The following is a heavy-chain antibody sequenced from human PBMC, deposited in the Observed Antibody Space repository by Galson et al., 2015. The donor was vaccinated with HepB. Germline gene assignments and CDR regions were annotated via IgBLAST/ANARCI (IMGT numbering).Heavy chain of an antibody. Sequence: SVKVSCKASGGTVSSYAISWVRQAPGHGLEWMGGIIPILGTANYAQRFQGRVTITADESTSTAYMELSSLRCEDTAVYYCGARGASSNWYVNYWGQETLVTGSS. V-gene: IGHV1-69*13. CDR2: IIPILGTA. D-gene: IGHD6-13*01. J-gene: IGHJ4*02. CDR3: GARGASSNWYVNY. CDR1: GGTVSSYA.